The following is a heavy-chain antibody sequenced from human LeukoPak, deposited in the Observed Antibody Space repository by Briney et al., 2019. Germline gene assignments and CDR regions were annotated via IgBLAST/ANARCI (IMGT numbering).Heavy chain of an antibody. D-gene: IGHD6-13*01. V-gene: IGHV3-74*01. J-gene: IGHJ1*01. CDR2: INRDGRST. Sequence: GGSLRLSCAASGFTFSSYWMHWVRQAPGKGLVWVSRINRDGRSTSYADSVKGRFTMSRDNAKNPLYLQMNSLRAEDTAVYYCARGSSWFNAEYFQHWGQGTLVTVSS. CDR1: GFTFSSYW. CDR3: ARGSSWFNAEYFQH.